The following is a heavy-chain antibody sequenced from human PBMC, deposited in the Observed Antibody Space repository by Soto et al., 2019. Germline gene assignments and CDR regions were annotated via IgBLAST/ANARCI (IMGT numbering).Heavy chain of an antibody. J-gene: IGHJ4*02. Sequence: QVQLVESGGGVVQPGRSLRLSCAASGFTFSSYGMHWVRQAPGKGLEWVAVISYDGSNKYYADSVKGRFTISRDNSKNTLYLQMNSLRAEDTAVYYCTKGANSGSYSFGDCWGQGTLVTVSS. CDR2: ISYDGSNK. D-gene: IGHD1-26*01. V-gene: IGHV3-30*18. CDR1: GFTFSSYG. CDR3: TKGANSGSYSFGDC.